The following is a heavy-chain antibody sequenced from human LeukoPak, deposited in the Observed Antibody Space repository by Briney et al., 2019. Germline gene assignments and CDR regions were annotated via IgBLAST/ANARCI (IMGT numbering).Heavy chain of an antibody. CDR3: ARQHSGLLWFGELSATPHYMDV. Sequence: KASETLSLTCTVSGGSISTYYWSWIRQPPGKGLEWIGYISYSGSTDYNPSLKSRVTMSVDTSINQFSLKLSSVTAADTALYYCARQHSGLLWFGELSATPHYMDVWGKGTTVTVSS. J-gene: IGHJ6*03. D-gene: IGHD3-10*01. V-gene: IGHV4-59*08. CDR1: GGSISTYY. CDR2: ISYSGST.